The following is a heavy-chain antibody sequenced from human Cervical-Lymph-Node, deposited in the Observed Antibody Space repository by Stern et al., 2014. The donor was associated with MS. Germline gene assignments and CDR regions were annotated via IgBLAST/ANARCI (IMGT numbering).Heavy chain of an antibody. CDR3: ARAVGSRFDP. V-gene: IGHV4-34*01. CDR1: GGSFSGYY. CDR2: INHSGST. D-gene: IGHD6-25*01. Sequence: QVQLQQWGAGLLKPSETLSLTCAVYGGSFSGYYWSWIRQPPGKGLEWIGEINHSGSTNYNPSLKSRVTISVDTSKNQFSLNLSSVTAADTAVYYCARAVGSRFDPWGQGTLVTVSS. J-gene: IGHJ5*02.